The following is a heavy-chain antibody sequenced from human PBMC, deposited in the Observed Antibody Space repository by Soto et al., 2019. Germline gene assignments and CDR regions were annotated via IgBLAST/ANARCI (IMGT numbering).Heavy chain of an antibody. CDR2: INSDGSST. V-gene: IGHV3-74*01. Sequence: PGGSLRLSCEASGLTFSSSWMHWVRQAPGKGLVWVSRINSDGSSTSYADSVKGRFTISRDNAKNTLYLQMNSLRAEDTAVYYCARTYDFWSGYYFWFDPWGQGTLVTVSS. CDR3: ARTYDFWSGYYFWFDP. J-gene: IGHJ5*02. CDR1: GLTFSSSW. D-gene: IGHD3-3*01.